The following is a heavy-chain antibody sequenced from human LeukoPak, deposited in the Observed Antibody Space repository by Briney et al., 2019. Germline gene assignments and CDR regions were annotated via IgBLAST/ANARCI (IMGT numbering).Heavy chain of an antibody. Sequence: GGSLRLSCATSGFTFSTYAMSWVRQAPGKGLEWVSAISGSGGSTYYADSVKGRFTISRDNSKNTLYLQMNSLRDEDTAVYYCAKDRVLSGDSYFDYWGQGTLVTVSS. J-gene: IGHJ4*02. V-gene: IGHV3-23*01. CDR2: ISGSGGST. CDR1: GFTFSTYA. CDR3: AKDRVLSGDSYFDY. D-gene: IGHD4-17*01.